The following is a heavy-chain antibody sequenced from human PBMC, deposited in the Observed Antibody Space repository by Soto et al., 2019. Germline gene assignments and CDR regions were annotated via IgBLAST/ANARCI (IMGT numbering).Heavy chain of an antibody. Sequence: PSETLSLTCTVSGGSVSSGSYYWSWIRQPPGKGLEWIGYIYYSGSTNYNPSLKSRVTISVDTSKNQFSLKLSSVTAADTAVYYCARLLWFGELLNYGMDVWGQGTTVTVSS. CDR3: ARLLWFGELLNYGMDV. D-gene: IGHD3-10*01. J-gene: IGHJ6*02. V-gene: IGHV4-61*01. CDR1: GGSVSSGSYY. CDR2: IYYSGST.